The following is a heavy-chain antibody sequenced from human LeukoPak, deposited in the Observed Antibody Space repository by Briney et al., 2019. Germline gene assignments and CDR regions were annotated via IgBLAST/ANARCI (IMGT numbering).Heavy chain of an antibody. V-gene: IGHV4-34*01. CDR3: ARAGVAATQFDP. Sequence: SETLSLTCAVFGGSFSGYYWSWIRQPPGKGLEWIGEINHSGSTNYNPSLKSRVTISIDTSKNQFSLKLNSVTAADTAVYYCARAGVAATQFDPWGQGTLVTVSS. D-gene: IGHD2-15*01. J-gene: IGHJ5*02. CDR2: INHSGST. CDR1: GGSFSGYY.